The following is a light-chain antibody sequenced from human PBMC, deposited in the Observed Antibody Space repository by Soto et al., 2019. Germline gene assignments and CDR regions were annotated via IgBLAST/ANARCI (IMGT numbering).Light chain of an antibody. Sequence: QSALTQPDSLSGSPGQSITISCTGSSSDIGGFDLVSWYQQHPGKAPKLLLYEVNKRPSGVSNRFSGSKSGNTASLTISGLKTEDEADYYCQSYNSTNHVVIGGGTQLTVL. V-gene: IGLV2-23*02. CDR3: QSYNSTNHVV. CDR1: SSDIGGFDL. J-gene: IGLJ2*01. CDR2: EVN.